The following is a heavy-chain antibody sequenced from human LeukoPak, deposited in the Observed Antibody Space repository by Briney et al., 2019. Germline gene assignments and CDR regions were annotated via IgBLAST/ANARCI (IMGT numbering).Heavy chain of an antibody. CDR3: TTDVRSSSWPNHYYYYGMDV. V-gene: IGHV3-15*01. D-gene: IGHD6-13*01. CDR2: IKSKTDGGTT. CDR1: GFTFSNAW. Sequence: RGSLRLSCAASGFTFSNAWMSWVRQAPGKGLEWVGRIKSKTDGGTTDYAAPVKGRFTISRDDSKNTLYLQMNSLKTEDTAVYYCTTDVRSSSWPNHYYYYGMDVWGQGTTVTVSS. J-gene: IGHJ6*02.